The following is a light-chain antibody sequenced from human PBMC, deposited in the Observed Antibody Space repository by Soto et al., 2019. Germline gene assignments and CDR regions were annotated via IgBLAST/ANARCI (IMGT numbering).Light chain of an antibody. V-gene: IGKV3-15*01. CDR1: QSLTTN. CDR3: QQYGGMWT. Sequence: EVVMTQSPGTLSVSPGERAILSCRASQSLTTNLAWYQQKPGQAPRLLIHDASTRATGIPARFSGSGSGTDFTLTINRLEPEDFAVYYCQQYGGMWTFGQGNKVDIK. J-gene: IGKJ1*01. CDR2: DAS.